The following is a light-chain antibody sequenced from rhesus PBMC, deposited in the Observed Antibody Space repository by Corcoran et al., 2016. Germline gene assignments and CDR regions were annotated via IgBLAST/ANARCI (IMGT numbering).Light chain of an antibody. J-gene: IGKJ2*01. CDR1: KGISNW. CDR2: AAS. Sequence: DIQMTQSPSSLSASVGDRVTITCQASKGISNWLAWYQQKPGKAPELLIYAASSLQSGVPSRFSGSGSGTEVTLTISSLQPEDVATYYCQQHNSNPYSFGQGTKVEIK. CDR3: QQHNSNPYS. V-gene: IGKV1-33*02.